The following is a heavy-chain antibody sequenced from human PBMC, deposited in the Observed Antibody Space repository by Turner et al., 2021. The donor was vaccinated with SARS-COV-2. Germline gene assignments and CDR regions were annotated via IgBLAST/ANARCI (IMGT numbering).Heavy chain of an antibody. D-gene: IGHD3-10*01. J-gene: IGHJ6*02. V-gene: IGHV3-11*06. CDR3: ASLRAQAGITSKFMDV. CDR1: GFTFSDYY. CDR2: ICSTSYYI. Sequence: QVQLVASGGGLVKPGGSLRLSCESYGFTFSDYYMSWNRPSQGRELVCVSYICSTSYYIKYADSVKCRFTISRDNAKNSLYLQRNSLSAEDTSVYYCASLRAQAGITSKFMDVWGQGTTVTVSS.